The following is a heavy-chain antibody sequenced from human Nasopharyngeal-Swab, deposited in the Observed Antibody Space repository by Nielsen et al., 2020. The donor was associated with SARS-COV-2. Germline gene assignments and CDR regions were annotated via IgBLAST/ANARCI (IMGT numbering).Heavy chain of an antibody. CDR2: INHSGST. D-gene: IGHD4-17*01. J-gene: IGHJ6*02. CDR1: GGSFSGYY. Sequence: SQTLSLTCAVYGGSFSGYYWSWIRHPPGKGLEWIGEINHSGSTNYNPSLKSRVTISVDTSKNQLSLKLSSVTAADTAVYYCARGSLGSFSTVTRIYGMDVWGQGTTVTVSS. CDR3: ARGSLGSFSTVTRIYGMDV. V-gene: IGHV4-34*01.